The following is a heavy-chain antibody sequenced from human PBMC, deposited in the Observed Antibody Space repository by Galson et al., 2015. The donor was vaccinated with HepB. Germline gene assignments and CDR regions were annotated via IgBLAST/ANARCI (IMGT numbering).Heavy chain of an antibody. CDR2: INPSGGST. V-gene: IGHV1-46*01. D-gene: IGHD3-16*02. CDR1: GYTFTSYY. J-gene: IGHJ6*03. Sequence: SVKVSCKASGYTFTSYYMHWVRQAPGQGLEWMGIINPSGGSTSYAQKFQGRVTMTRDTSTSTVYMELSSLRSEDTAVYYCARGSVDGDYVWGSYRPYYYMDVWGKGTTVTVSS. CDR3: ARGSVDGDYVWGSYRPYYYMDV.